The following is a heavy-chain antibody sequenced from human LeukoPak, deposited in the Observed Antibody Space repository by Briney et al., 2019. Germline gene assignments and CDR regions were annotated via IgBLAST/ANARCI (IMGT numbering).Heavy chain of an antibody. CDR3: TKGLLS. Sequence: PGGSLRLSCAASGFTFSISDMHWVRQAPGKGLQWVAFISYDGSKKHSADSVQGRCTISRDNSKNTLSLQLNSLRADDTAVFYCTKGLLSWGQGTLLTVAA. CDR2: ISYDGSKK. V-gene: IGHV3-30*02. CDR1: GFTFSISD. J-gene: IGHJ5*02.